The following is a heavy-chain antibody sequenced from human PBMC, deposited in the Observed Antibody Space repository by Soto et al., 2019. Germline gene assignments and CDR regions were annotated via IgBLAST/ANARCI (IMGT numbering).Heavy chain of an antibody. CDR2: ISGSGGST. D-gene: IGHD3-3*01. V-gene: IGHV3-23*01. Sequence: GGSLRLSCAGSGCTFSSYEMKRVRQAPWKWLEWVSYISGSGGSTYYADSVKGRCTISRDNAKDTLYLQMNSLRAEDKAVSFCAKDISFFFSSRRRHTILTSGLGIPAEPRFD. CDR3: AKDISFFFSSRRRHTILTSGLGIPAEPRFD. CDR1: GCTFSSYE. J-gene: IGHJ2*01.